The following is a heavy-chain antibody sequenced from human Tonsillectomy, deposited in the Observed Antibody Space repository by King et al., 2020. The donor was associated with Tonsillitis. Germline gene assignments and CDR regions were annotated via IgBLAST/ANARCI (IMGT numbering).Heavy chain of an antibody. CDR3: ARDIWSRKKVDGSFGMDV. CDR1: GFTFNEYC. V-gene: IGHV3-9*01. CDR2: ISWNSRYI. D-gene: IGHD3-16*01. Sequence: VQLVESGGGLVQPGRSLRLSCAASGFTFNEYCMYWVRQGPGKGLEWVSHISWNSRYIDYGDSVKGRVTISRDNAKKSLSLQMNSLRADDTAGYYCARDIWSRKKVDGSFGMDVWGPGTTVTVSS. J-gene: IGHJ6*01.